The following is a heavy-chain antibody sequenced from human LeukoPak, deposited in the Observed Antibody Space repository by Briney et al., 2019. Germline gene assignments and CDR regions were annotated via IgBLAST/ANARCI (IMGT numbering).Heavy chain of an antibody. J-gene: IGHJ4*02. Sequence: GASVKVSCKPPGYTFTSYGTSGVRQALGQGLEWMGWISAYNGNTNYAQKLQGRVTMTTDTSTSTAYMELRSLRSDDTAVYYCARDGRSGSYDYWGQGTLVTVSS. CDR2: ISAYNGNT. D-gene: IGHD1-26*01. CDR1: GYTFTSYG. V-gene: IGHV1-18*01. CDR3: ARDGRSGSYDY.